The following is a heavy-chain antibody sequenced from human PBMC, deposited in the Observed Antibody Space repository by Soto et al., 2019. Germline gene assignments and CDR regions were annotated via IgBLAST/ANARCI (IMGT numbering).Heavy chain of an antibody. CDR3: ARYSGSSYGPIDY. CDR2: ISSSSSTI. D-gene: IGHD5-18*01. Sequence: GGSLRLSCAASGFTFSSYSMNWVRQAPGKGLEWFSYISSSSSTIYYADSVKGRFTIFRDNAKNSLYLQMNSLRDEDTAVYYCARYSGSSYGPIDYWGQGTQVTVSS. CDR1: GFTFSSYS. J-gene: IGHJ4*02. V-gene: IGHV3-48*02.